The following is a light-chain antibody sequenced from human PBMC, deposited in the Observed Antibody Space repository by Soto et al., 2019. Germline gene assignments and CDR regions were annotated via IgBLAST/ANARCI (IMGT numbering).Light chain of an antibody. CDR2: EDN. V-gene: IGLV2-23*01. Sequence: QSALTQPASVSGSPGQSITISCTGTSSDVASYNLVSWYQQHPGTAPKLMIYEDNKRASGVSNRFSGSTSGITASLTISVLQAEDEADYYCCSYAGSSTWVFGGGTKLTVL. CDR3: CSYAGSSTWV. J-gene: IGLJ3*02. CDR1: SSDVASYNL.